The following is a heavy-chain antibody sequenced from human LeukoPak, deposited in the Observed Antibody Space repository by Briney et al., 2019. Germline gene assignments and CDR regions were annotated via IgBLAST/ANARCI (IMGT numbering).Heavy chain of an antibody. J-gene: IGHJ4*02. CDR1: GGSFSGYY. CDR2: INHSGGT. V-gene: IGHV4-34*01. CDR3: ARGQYSSTWYDY. D-gene: IGHD6-13*01. Sequence: SETLSLTCAAYGGSFSGYYWTWIRQPPGKGLEWIGEINHSGGTNYNPSLKSRVTISVDTSKNQFSLRLSSVTAADTAVYYCARGQYSSTWYDYWGQGTLVTVSS.